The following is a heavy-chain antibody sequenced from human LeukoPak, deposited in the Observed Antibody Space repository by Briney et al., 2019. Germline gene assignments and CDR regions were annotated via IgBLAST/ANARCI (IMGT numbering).Heavy chain of an antibody. J-gene: IGHJ4*02. CDR1: GGSISSSSYY. D-gene: IGHD6-13*01. V-gene: IGHV4-39*07. CDR3: ARRGSWYSHDY. CDR2: IYYSGST. Sequence: PSETLSLTCTVSGGSISSSSYYWGWIRQPPGKGLEWIGSIYYSGSTYYNPSLKSRVTISVDTSKNQFSLKLSSVTAADTAVYYCARRGSWYSHDYWGQGTLVTVSS.